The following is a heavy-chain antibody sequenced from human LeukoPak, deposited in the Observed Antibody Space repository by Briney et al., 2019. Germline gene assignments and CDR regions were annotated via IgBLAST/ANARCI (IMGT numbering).Heavy chain of an antibody. V-gene: IGHV3-53*01. CDR3: AVLSSGWRFQH. J-gene: IGHJ1*01. CDR2: IYSGGDT. CDR1: GFTVRNNY. D-gene: IGHD6-19*01. Sequence: GGSLRLSCAFSGFTVRNNYMSCVPQAPGKGLECVSAIYSGGDTYYADSVKGRFTISRDKSKNTLYLQMNSLRAEDTAVYYCAVLSSGWRFQHWGQGTLLTVSS.